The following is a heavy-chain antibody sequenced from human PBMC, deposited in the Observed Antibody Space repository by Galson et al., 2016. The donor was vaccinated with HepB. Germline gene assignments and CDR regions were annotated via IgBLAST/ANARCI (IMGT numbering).Heavy chain of an antibody. J-gene: IGHJ4*02. CDR2: IIPIFDKS. CDR3: ARAAYDSGDLLGFDY. Sequence: SVKVSCKASGGTFGSDSINWVRQAPGQGLEWMGGIIPIFDKSHYAQKFQGRVTITADEFTSTVQMALSSLRSDDTAVYYCARAAYDSGDLLGFDYWGQGTLVTVSS. D-gene: IGHD4-17*01. CDR1: GGTFGSDS. V-gene: IGHV1-69*13.